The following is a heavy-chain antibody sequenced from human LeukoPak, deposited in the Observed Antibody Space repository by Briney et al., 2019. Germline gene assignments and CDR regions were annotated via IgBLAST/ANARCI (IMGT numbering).Heavy chain of an antibody. D-gene: IGHD6-13*01. Sequence: PGRSLRLSCAASGFTFSSYAMHWVRQAPGKGLEWGAVISDDGSNKYYADSVKGRFTISRDNSKNTLYLQMNSLRAEDTAVYYCARERTAAGTFDYWGQGTLVTVSS. V-gene: IGHV3-30*04. J-gene: IGHJ4*02. CDR1: GFTFSSYA. CDR2: ISDDGSNK. CDR3: ARERTAAGTFDY.